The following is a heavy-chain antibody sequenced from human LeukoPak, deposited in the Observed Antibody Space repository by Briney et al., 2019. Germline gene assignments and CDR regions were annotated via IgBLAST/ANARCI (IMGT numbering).Heavy chain of an antibody. D-gene: IGHD2-8*01. CDR1: GYSFTGYY. CDR3: ARGPNHYYYMDF. Sequence: ASVKVSCKASGYSFTGYYINWVRQAPGQGLEWRGWINPDGDVSKSAQKFQGRVTMTSDKSINTVYMELSGLTSDDTAIYYCARGPNHYYYMDFWGKGTTVSVSS. V-gene: IGHV1-2*02. CDR2: INPDGDVS. J-gene: IGHJ6*03.